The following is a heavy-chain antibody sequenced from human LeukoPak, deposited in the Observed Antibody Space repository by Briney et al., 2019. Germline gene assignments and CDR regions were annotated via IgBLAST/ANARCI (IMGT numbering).Heavy chain of an antibody. V-gene: IGHV1-69*13. CDR3: ARDGPPDIVVVPAAMLDAFDI. CDR1: GGTFSSYA. CDR2: IIPTFGSTNV. Sequence: ASVKVSCKASGGTFSSYAISWVRQAPGQGLEWMGEIIPTFGSTNVNYVQKFQGRVTITADESTSSAYMELSSLRSEDTAVYYCARDGPPDIVVVPAAMLDAFDIWGQGTMVTVSS. J-gene: IGHJ3*02. D-gene: IGHD2-2*01.